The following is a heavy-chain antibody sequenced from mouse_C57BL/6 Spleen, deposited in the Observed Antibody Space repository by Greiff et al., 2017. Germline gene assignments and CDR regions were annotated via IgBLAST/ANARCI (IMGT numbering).Heavy chain of an antibody. CDR3: ARRRSYYGNYGVVFYAMDY. CDR1: GYTFTDYY. CDR2: INPNNGGT. Sequence: EVQLQQSGPELVKPWASVKISCKASGYTFTDYYMNWVKQSHGKSLEWIGDINPNNGGTSYNQKFKGKATLTVDKSSSTAYMELRSLTSEDSAVYYCARRRSYYGNYGVVFYAMDYWGQGTSVTVSS. D-gene: IGHD2-1*01. J-gene: IGHJ4*01. V-gene: IGHV1-26*01.